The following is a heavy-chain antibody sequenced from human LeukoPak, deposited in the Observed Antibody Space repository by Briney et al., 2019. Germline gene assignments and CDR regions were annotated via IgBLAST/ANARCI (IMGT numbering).Heavy chain of an antibody. V-gene: IGHV3-23*01. J-gene: IGHJ3*02. CDR3: AKGMVRGVMGAFDI. CDR1: GFTFSSYA. D-gene: IGHD3-10*01. CDR2: ISGSGGST. Sequence: GGSLRLSCAASGFTFSSYAMTWVRQAPGKGLEWVSAISGSGGSTYYADSVKGRFTISGDNSKNTLYLQMNSLRAEDTAVYYCAKGMVRGVMGAFDIWGQGTMVTVSS.